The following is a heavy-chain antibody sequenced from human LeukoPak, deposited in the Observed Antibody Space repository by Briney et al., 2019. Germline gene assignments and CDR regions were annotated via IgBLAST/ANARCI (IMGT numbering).Heavy chain of an antibody. CDR3: ARDRFIVGATRYYYYYYMDV. Sequence: PGGSLRLSCAASGFTFSSYWMSWVRQAPGKGLEWVANIKQDGSEKYYVDSVKGRFTISRDNAKNSLYLQMNSLRAEDTAVYYCARDRFIVGATRYYYYYYMDVWGKGTTVTVSS. CDR1: GFTFSSYW. V-gene: IGHV3-7*01. J-gene: IGHJ6*03. CDR2: IKQDGSEK. D-gene: IGHD1-26*01.